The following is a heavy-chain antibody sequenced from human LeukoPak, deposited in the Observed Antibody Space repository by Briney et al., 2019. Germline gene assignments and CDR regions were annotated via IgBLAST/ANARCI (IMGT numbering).Heavy chain of an antibody. CDR2: INPNSGGA. CDR3: AITYCSSTSCYNRDWLDP. V-gene: IGHV1-2*02. J-gene: IGHJ5*02. CDR1: GYTFTGYY. Sequence: ASVKVSCKASGYTFTGYYMHWVRQAPGQGLEWMGWINPNSGGANYAQKFQGRVTMTRDTSISTAYMELSRLRSDDTAVYYCAITYCSSTSCYNRDWLDPWGQGTLVTVSS. D-gene: IGHD2-2*02.